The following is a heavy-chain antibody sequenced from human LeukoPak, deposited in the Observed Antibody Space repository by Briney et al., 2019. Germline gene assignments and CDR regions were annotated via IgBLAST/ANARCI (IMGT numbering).Heavy chain of an antibody. Sequence: ASVKVSCKASGYTFTGYYMHWVRQAPGQGHERMGWINTNSGGTNYAQKFPGKVTMTSDTSISTAYMELSRLRSDDTAVYYCARKTSRLGSGGWFDPWGQGTLVTVSS. CDR1: GYTFTGYY. CDR2: INTNSGGT. V-gene: IGHV1-2*02. D-gene: IGHD6-19*01. J-gene: IGHJ5*02. CDR3: ARKTSRLGSGGWFDP.